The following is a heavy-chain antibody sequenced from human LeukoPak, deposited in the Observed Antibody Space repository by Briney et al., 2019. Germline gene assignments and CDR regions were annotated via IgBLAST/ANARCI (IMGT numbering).Heavy chain of an antibody. D-gene: IGHD3-16*01. J-gene: IGHJ4*02. CDR3: ARDRGGGYFDY. V-gene: IGHV3-53*01. CDR1: GXTVSSNY. CDR2: IYSGGST. Sequence: PGGSLRLSCAASGXTVSSNYLSWVRQAPGKGLEWVSVIYSGGSTYYADSVKGRFTISRDNSKNTLYLQMNSLRAEDTAVYYCARDRGGGYFDYWGQGALVTVSS.